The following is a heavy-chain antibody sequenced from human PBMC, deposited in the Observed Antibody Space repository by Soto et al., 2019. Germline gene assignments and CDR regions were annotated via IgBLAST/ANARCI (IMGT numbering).Heavy chain of an antibody. J-gene: IGHJ4*02. CDR3: AKLTYYDILGSPDY. D-gene: IGHD3-9*01. V-gene: IGHV3-23*01. Sequence: SLRLSCAASGFTFSSYAMSWVRQAPGKGLEWVSAISGSGGSTYYADSVKGRFTISRDNSKNTLYLQMNSLRAEDTAVYYCAKLTYYDILGSPDYWGQGTLVTVSS. CDR1: GFTFSSYA. CDR2: ISGSGGST.